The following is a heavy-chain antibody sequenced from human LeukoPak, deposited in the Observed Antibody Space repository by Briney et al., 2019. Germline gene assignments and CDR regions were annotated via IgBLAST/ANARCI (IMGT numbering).Heavy chain of an antibody. J-gene: IGHJ6*03. V-gene: IGHV3-21*01. Sequence: GGSLRLSCAASGFTFSSYDMTWVRQTPGRGLEWVSSIRPSGANTYYGDSVKGRFTISRDNAENSLYLQMDSLRAEDTAVYYCARENDPYYMDVWGKGTTVTISS. CDR1: GFTFSSYD. CDR3: ARENDPYYMDV. CDR2: IRPSGANT. D-gene: IGHD1-1*01.